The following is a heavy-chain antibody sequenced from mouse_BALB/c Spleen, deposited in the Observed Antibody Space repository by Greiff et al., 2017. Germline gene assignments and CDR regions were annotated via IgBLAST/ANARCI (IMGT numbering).Heavy chain of an antibody. Sequence: VQLHQSGAELVRPGASVTLSCKASGYTFTDYEMHWVKQTPVHGLEWIGAIDPETGGTAYNQKFKGKATLTADKSSSTAYMELRSLTSEDSAVYYCTRRTAYYRSFDYWGQGTTLTVSS. CDR1: GYTFTDYE. D-gene: IGHD2-14*01. CDR2: IDPETGGT. J-gene: IGHJ2*01. CDR3: TRRTAYYRSFDY. V-gene: IGHV1-15*01.